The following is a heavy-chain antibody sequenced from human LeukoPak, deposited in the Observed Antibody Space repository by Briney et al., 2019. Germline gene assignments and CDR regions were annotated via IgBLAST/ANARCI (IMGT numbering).Heavy chain of an antibody. Sequence: ASVKVSCKVSGYTFTDYYMHWVQQAPGKGLEWMGLVDPEDGETIYAEKFQGRVTITADTSTDTAYMELSSLRSEDTAVYYCATASPLLLWFGELSAFDIWDQGTMVTVSS. J-gene: IGHJ3*02. D-gene: IGHD3-10*01. CDR2: VDPEDGET. V-gene: IGHV1-69-2*01. CDR3: ATASPLLLWFGELSAFDI. CDR1: GYTFTDYY.